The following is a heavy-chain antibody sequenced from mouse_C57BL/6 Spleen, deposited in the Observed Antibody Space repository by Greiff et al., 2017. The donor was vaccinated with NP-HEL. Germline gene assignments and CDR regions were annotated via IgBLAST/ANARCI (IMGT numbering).Heavy chain of an antibody. V-gene: IGHV1-22*01. CDR1: GYTFTDYN. J-gene: IGHJ3*01. CDR2: INPNNGGT. Sequence: VQLKQSGPELVKPGASVKMSCKASGYTFTDYNMHWVKQSHGKSLEWIGYINPNNGGTSYNQKFKGKATLTVDKSSSTAYMELRSLTSEDSAVYYCAREDYYGPGFAYWGQGTLVTVSA. D-gene: IGHD1-1*01. CDR3: AREDYYGPGFAY.